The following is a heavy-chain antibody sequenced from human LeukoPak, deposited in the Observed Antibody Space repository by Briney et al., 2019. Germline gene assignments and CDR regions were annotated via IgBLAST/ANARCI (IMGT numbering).Heavy chain of an antibody. Sequence: GGSLRLSCAASGFTFSSYAMHWVRQAPGKGLEGVAVISYDGSNKYYADSVKGRFTISRDNSKNTLYLQMNSLRAEDTAVYYCARDKGYCSSTSCYGYYYYYGMDVWGKGTTVTVSS. CDR2: ISYDGSNK. J-gene: IGHJ6*04. V-gene: IGHV3-30*04. CDR3: ARDKGYCSSTSCYGYYYYYGMDV. CDR1: GFTFSSYA. D-gene: IGHD2-2*01.